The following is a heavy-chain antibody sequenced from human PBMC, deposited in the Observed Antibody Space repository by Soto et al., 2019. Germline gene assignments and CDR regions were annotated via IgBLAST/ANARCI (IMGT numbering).Heavy chain of an antibody. CDR3: ARDNNWSYDS. Sequence: GGSLRLSCAASGFTFSSYWMHWVRQAPGEGLVWVSYIKPDGSRTKDADSVKGRFTISRDNARNTLYLRMNSLRAEDTAVYYCARDNNWSYDSWGRGTLVTVSS. CDR1: GFTFSSYW. D-gene: IGHD1-1*01. CDR2: IKPDGSRT. V-gene: IGHV3-74*03. J-gene: IGHJ4*02.